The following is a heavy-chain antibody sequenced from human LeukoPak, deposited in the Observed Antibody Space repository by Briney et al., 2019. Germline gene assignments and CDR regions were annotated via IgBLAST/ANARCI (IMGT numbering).Heavy chain of an antibody. CDR3: AGHPVEGRADTANCFDP. J-gene: IGHJ5*02. CDR1: GGSISSSSYY. V-gene: IGHV4-39*01. Sequence: PSETLSLTCTVSGGSISSSSYYWGWIRQPPGKGLEWIGSIYYSGSTYYNPSLKSRVTISVDTSKNQFSLKLCSVTAADTAVYYCAGHPVEGRADTANCFDPWGQGTLVTVSS. D-gene: IGHD5-18*01. CDR2: IYYSGST.